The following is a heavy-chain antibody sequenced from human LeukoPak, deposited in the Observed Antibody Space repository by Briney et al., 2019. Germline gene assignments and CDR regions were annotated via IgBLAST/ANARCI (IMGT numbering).Heavy chain of an antibody. CDR2: IKQDGSVQ. J-gene: IGHJ4*02. Sequence: PGGSLRLSCSASGFTFSSYWMSWVRQAPGKGLEWMANIKQDGSVQNYVDSVKGRFTISRDNAKSSLFLQMNNLRVEDTAVYYCTRDQTWGQGTLVTVSS. CDR1: GFTFSSYW. V-gene: IGHV3-7*01. CDR3: TRDQT.